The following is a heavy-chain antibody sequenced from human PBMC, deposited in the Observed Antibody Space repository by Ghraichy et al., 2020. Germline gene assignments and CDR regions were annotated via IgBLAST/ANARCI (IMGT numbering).Heavy chain of an antibody. V-gene: IGHV4-59*01. CDR3: AASGCSNSCSFNEKWFDP. CDR2: IYYSGTT. Sequence: SETLSLTCTVSGGSINRYYWSWIRQPPGKALEWIGYIYYSGTTKYNPSLESRVTISVDSSKSQVALKLTSVSAADTAVYFCAASGCSNSCSFNEKWFDPWGQGTLVTVSS. CDR1: GGSINRYY. D-gene: IGHD6-13*01. J-gene: IGHJ5*02.